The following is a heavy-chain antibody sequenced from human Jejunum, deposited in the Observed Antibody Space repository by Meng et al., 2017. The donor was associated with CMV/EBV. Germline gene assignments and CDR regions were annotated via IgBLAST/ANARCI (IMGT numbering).Heavy chain of an antibody. V-gene: IGHV1-2*02. Sequence: QEQLVQSGAEVKKPGASVKVSCKASGYTFTGYYIQWLRQAPGQGLEWMGWIDPYSGTTNYAQNFQGRVTMTRDTSINTAYMELSRLKSDDTAVYYCAKADIYDCWGQGTLVTVSS. J-gene: IGHJ4*02. D-gene: IGHD2-15*01. CDR2: IDPYSGTT. CDR3: AKADIYDC. CDR1: GYTFTGYY.